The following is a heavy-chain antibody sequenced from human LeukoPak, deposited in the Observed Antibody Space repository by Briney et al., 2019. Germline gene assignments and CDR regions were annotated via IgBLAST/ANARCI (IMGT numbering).Heavy chain of an antibody. Sequence: GGSLRLSCAASGFTFSSNGMNWVRQAPGKGLEWVSYISATGGTIHYADSVKGRFTISRDNSKNTLYLQMNNLRVDDTAVYYCAKKGQADDGGKPDWGQGTLVTVSS. CDR1: GFTFSSNG. CDR3: AKKGQADDGGKPD. J-gene: IGHJ4*02. V-gene: IGHV3-23*01. CDR2: ISATGGTI.